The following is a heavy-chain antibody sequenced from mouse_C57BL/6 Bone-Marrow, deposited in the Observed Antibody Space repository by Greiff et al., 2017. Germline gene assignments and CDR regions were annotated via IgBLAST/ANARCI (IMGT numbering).Heavy chain of an antibody. V-gene: IGHV1-76*01. J-gene: IGHJ3*01. CDR1: GYTFTDYY. CDR3: ANGLYYDYDGGTWFAY. CDR2: IYPGSGNT. D-gene: IGHD2-4*01. Sequence: QVQLKQSGAELVRPGASVKLSCKASGYTFTDYYINWVKQRPGQGLEWIARIYPGSGNTYYNEKFKGKATLTAEKSSSTAYMQLSSLTSEDSAVYFCANGLYYDYDGGTWFAYWGQGTLVTVSA.